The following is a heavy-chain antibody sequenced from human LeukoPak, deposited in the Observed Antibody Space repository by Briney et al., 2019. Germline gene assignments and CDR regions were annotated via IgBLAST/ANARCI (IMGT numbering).Heavy chain of an antibody. J-gene: IGHJ3*02. CDR3: ARSHMYGDYGEDI. V-gene: IGHV3-48*04. CDR2: INSVGGTT. CDR1: GFTFNSYG. Sequence: GGSLRLSCAASGFTFNSYGMNWFRQAPGRGLEWISYINSVGGTTFYADSVKGRFTISRDNANNTLYLQMNSLRAEDAATYYCARSHMYGDYGEDIWGHGTVVAVSS. D-gene: IGHD4-17*01.